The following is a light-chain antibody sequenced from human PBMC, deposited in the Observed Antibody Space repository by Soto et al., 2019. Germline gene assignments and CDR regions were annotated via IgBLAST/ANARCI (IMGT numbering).Light chain of an antibody. CDR1: SSDVGGYKY. Sequence: QSALTQPASVSGLPGQSITLSCTGTSSDVGGYKYVSWYQQHPGKAPKLVIYEVTNRQSGVSNRFSGSKSGNTASLTISGLQAEDEAAYYCCSYTSTTTRVFGVGTTLPVL. CDR3: CSYTSTTTRV. V-gene: IGLV2-14*01. CDR2: EVT. J-gene: IGLJ3*02.